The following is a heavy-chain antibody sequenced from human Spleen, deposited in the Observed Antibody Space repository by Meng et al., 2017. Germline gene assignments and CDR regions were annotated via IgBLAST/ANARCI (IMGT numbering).Heavy chain of an antibody. Sequence: SVKVSCKASGYTFTSYAMHWVRQAPGQRLEWMGGINAVFGTTNYAQKFHNRVTITSDESTSTVYMELTRLTSEDTAVYFCARKAGNCISTTCYSLDYWGQGTLVTVSS. J-gene: IGHJ4*02. CDR2: INAVFGTT. CDR3: ARKAGNCISTTCYSLDY. V-gene: IGHV1-69*13. D-gene: IGHD2-2*01. CDR1: GYTFTSYA.